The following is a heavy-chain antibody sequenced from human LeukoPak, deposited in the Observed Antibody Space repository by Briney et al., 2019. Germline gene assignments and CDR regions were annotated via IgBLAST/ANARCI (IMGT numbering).Heavy chain of an antibody. D-gene: IGHD3-22*01. CDR3: ARDWGYYDSSGYYEDFDY. Sequence: ASVKVSCKASGYTFTSYYMHWVRQAPGQGLEWMGIINPSGGSTSYAQKFQGRVTMTRGTSTSTVYMELSSLRSEDTAVYYCARDWGYYDSSGYYEDFDYWGQGTLVTVSS. CDR1: GYTFTSYY. CDR2: INPSGGST. V-gene: IGHV1-46*01. J-gene: IGHJ4*02.